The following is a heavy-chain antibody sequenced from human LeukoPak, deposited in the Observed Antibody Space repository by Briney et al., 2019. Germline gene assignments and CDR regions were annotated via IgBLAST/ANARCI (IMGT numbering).Heavy chain of an antibody. CDR3: ARGEGASISRRYFDY. CDR2: INAVGST. V-gene: IGHV3-66*01. Sequence: GGSLRLSCAASGFTVSSTYVNWVRQAPGKGLEWVSFINAVGSTYYADSVKGRFTISRDNYKNTVYLQMNSLRVEDTAVYYCARGEGASISRRYFDYWGQGALVTVSS. CDR1: GFTVSSTY. D-gene: IGHD2-2*01. J-gene: IGHJ4*02.